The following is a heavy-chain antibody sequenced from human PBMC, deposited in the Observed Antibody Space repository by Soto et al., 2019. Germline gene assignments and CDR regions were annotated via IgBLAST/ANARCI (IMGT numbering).Heavy chain of an antibody. CDR2: IYYSGST. CDR1: GGSISSGGYY. Sequence: QVQLQESGPGLVKPSQTLSLTCTVSGGSISSGGYYWSWIRQHPGKGLEWIGYIYYSGSTYYNQSLKSRVTVSVDTSKNQFSLKLSSVTAADTAVYYCARAAPPPEAGFYYYYYYGMDVWGQGPTVTVSS. V-gene: IGHV4-31*03. J-gene: IGHJ6*02. CDR3: ARAAPPPEAGFYYYYYYGMDV.